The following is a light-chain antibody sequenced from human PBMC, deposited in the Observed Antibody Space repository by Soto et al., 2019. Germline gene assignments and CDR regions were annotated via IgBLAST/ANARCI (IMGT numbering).Light chain of an antibody. V-gene: IGLV1-44*01. Sequence: QSVLTQPPSASGTPGQRVTISXXXSXSXIGTNTVNWYQQLPGSAPKFLIYSNNQRPSGVPDRFSGSKSGTSASLAISGLQPDDEADYYCAAWDGSLNGVLFGGGTKLTVL. J-gene: IGLJ2*01. CDR2: SNN. CDR3: AAWDGSLNGVL. CDR1: XSXIGTNT.